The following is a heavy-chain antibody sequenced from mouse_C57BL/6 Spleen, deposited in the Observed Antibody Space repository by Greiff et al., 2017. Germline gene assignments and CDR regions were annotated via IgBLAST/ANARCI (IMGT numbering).Heavy chain of an antibody. Sequence: EVQGVESGGGLVKPGGSLKLSCAASGFTFSDYGMHWVRQAPEKGLEWVAYISSGSSTIYYADTVKGRFTISRDNAKNTLFLQMTSLSSEDTAMYYCARSYYYGSSSYFDYWGQGTTLTVSS. CDR2: ISSGSSTI. J-gene: IGHJ2*01. CDR1: GFTFSDYG. V-gene: IGHV5-17*01. D-gene: IGHD1-1*01. CDR3: ARSYYYGSSSYFDY.